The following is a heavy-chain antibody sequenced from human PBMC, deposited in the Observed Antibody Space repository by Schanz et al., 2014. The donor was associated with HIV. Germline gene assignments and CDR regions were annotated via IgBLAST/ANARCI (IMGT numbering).Heavy chain of an antibody. CDR2: ISYDGSHK. CDR1: GFTFSTYG. CDR3: AKSHKHDSSDYYRFYYFGMDV. D-gene: IGHD6-19*01. J-gene: IGHJ6*02. V-gene: IGHV3-30*18. Sequence: LQLVESGGGLVQPGGSLKLSCAASGFTFSTYGMHWVRQAPGKGLEWVAVISYDGSHKYSADSVKGRFTISRDDSSDTLYLQMNSLRPEDTAVYYCAKSHKHDSSDYYRFYYFGMDVWGQGTTVTVSS.